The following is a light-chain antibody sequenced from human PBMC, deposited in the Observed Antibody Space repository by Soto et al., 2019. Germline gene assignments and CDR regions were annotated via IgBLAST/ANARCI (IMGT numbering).Light chain of an antibody. CDR2: DAS. CDR3: QQRKHWPPLT. CDR1: HSVETY. V-gene: IGKV3-11*01. Sequence: EVVLTQSPATLSLSPGERAILSCRASHSVETYLAWYQHKPGQTPRLLLYDASNRATGIPARFSGSGSETDFTLTISSLEPEDFAVYYCQQRKHWPPLTFGGGTKVEIK. J-gene: IGKJ4*01.